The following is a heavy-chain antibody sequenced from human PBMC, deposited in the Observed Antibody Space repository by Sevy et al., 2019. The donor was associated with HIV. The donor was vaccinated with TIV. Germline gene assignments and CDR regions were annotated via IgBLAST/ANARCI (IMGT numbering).Heavy chain of an antibody. J-gene: IGHJ3*02. Sequence: GGSLRLSCAASGFPFSSYAMSWVRQAPGKGLEWVSAIGGSGVSTYYADSVKGRLTISRDNSKNTLYLQMSSLRAEDTAVYYCAKDRAAMVGDAFDIWGQGTMVTVSS. CDR1: GFPFSSYA. D-gene: IGHD5-18*01. CDR3: AKDRAAMVGDAFDI. V-gene: IGHV3-23*01. CDR2: IGGSGVST.